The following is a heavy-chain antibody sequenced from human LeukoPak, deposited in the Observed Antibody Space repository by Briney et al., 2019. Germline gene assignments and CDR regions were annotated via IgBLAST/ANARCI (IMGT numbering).Heavy chain of an antibody. CDR2: ISSSSSYI. CDR1: GFTFSSYS. CDR3: ARDTYSYGYIYYFDY. D-gene: IGHD5-18*01. Sequence: GGSLRLSCAASGFTFSSYSTNWVRQAPGKGLEWVSSISSSSSYIYYADSVKGRFTISRDNAKNSLYLQMNSLRAEDTAVYYCARDTYSYGYIYYFDYWGQGTLVTVSS. V-gene: IGHV3-21*01. J-gene: IGHJ4*02.